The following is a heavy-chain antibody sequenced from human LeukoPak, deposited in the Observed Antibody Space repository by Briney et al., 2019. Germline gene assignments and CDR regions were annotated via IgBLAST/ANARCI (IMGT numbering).Heavy chain of an antibody. Sequence: GASVKVSCKASGGTFSSYAISWVRQAPGQGLEWMGGIIPIFGTANYAQKFQGRVTITAHKSTSTAYMELSSLRSEDTAVYYRAILGYCSSTSCYNPWGQGTLVTVSS. V-gene: IGHV1-69*06. CDR1: GGTFSSYA. CDR2: IIPIFGTA. D-gene: IGHD2-2*02. J-gene: IGHJ4*02. CDR3: AILGYCSSTSCYNP.